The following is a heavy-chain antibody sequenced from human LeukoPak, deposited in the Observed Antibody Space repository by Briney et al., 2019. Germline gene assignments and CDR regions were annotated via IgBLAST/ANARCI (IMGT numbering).Heavy chain of an antibody. V-gene: IGHV3-23*01. CDR1: GFTFSDYA. Sequence: GGSLRLSCAASGFTFSDYAMTWVRQAPGKGLEWVSSIDSSGSYTPSADSVKGRFTISRDSFENTLYLQMNSLRAEDTAVYFCAKISTVTDNFGHWGQGTLVTVSS. CDR2: IDSSGSYT. CDR3: AKISTVTDNFGH. J-gene: IGHJ4*02. D-gene: IGHD4-17*01.